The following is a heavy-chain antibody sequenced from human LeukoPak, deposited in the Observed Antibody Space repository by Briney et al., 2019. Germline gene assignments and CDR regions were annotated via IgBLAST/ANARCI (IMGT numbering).Heavy chain of an antibody. J-gene: IGHJ4*02. D-gene: IGHD1-26*01. CDR2: IRTDGGTS. V-gene: IGHV3-64D*06. CDR1: GFTFSSYT. Sequence: PGGSLRLSCSASGFTFSSYTMHWVRQAPGKGLQYVSSIRTDGGTSYDADSAMGRFTISRDNSKNTLYLQMSSLRPEDTAVYYCVKDVTGTYSGDFWGQGTLVTVSS. CDR3: VKDVTGTYSGDF.